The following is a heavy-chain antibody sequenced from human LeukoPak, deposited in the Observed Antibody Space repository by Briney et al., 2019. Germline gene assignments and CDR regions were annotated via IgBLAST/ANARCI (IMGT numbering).Heavy chain of an antibody. D-gene: IGHD3-10*01. V-gene: IGHV3-48*01. CDR3: ASGLTYYYGSGSYYTNPFDY. Sequence: GGSLRLSCAASGFTFSSYSMNWVRQAPGKGLEWVSYISSSSSTIYYADSVKGRFTISRDNAKNSLYLQMNSLRAEDTAVYYCASGLTYYYGSGSYYTNPFDYWGQGTLVTVSS. J-gene: IGHJ4*02. CDR1: GFTFSSYS. CDR2: ISSSSSTI.